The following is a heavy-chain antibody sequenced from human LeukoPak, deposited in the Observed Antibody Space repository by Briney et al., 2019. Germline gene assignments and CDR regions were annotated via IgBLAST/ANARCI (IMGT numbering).Heavy chain of an antibody. CDR1: GGSFSGYY. D-gene: IGHD6-19*01. V-gene: IGHV4-59*08. CDR3: ARRAYSSGWYYFDY. CDR2: IFYSGST. Sequence: SETLSLTCAVYGGSFSGYYWSWIRQPPGKGLEWIGCIFYSGSTNYNLSLKSRVTISVDTSKNQFSLKLSSVTAADTAVYYCARRAYSSGWYYFDYWGQGTLVTVSS. J-gene: IGHJ4*02.